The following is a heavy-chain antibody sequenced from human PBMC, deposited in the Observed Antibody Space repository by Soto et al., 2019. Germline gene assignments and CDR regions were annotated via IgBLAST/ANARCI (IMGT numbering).Heavy chain of an antibody. CDR1: GDSIRSYY. J-gene: IGHJ5*02. CDR3: ARDYYGSGSYHNWFDP. V-gene: IGHV4-59*01. CDR2: IDYSGST. D-gene: IGHD3-10*01. Sequence: SETLSLTCIVSGDSIRSYYWSWIRQPPGKGLEWIGYIDYSGSTNYNPSLKSRVTISVDTSKNHFFLRLNSVTAADTALYYCARDYYGSGSYHNWFDPWSPGTLVT.